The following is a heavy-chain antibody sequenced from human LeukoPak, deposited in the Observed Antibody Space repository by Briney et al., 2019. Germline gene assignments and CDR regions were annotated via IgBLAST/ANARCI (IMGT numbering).Heavy chain of an antibody. V-gene: IGHV3-23*01. CDR3: ASWPGAWYGEDS. Sequence: PGGSLRLSCAASGFTFSSYAMSWVRQAPGKGLEWVSAISGSGGSTYYADSVKGRFTISRDTSKNTLNLQMNSLSAEDTAVYYCASWPGAWYGEDSWGQGTLVTVSS. CDR1: GFTFSSYA. CDR2: ISGSGGST. J-gene: IGHJ4*02. D-gene: IGHD3-10*01.